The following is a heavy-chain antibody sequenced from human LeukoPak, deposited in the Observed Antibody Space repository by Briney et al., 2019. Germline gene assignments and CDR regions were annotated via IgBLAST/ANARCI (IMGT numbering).Heavy chain of an antibody. D-gene: IGHD6-19*01. CDR3: ASGAPLSIAVAGPDYYYYGMDV. V-gene: IGHV1-46*01. J-gene: IGHJ6*02. Sequence: ASVKVSCKASGYTFTSYYMHWVRQAPGQGLEWMGIINPSGGSTSYAQKFQGRVTMTRDTSTSTVYMELSSLRSEDTAVYYCASGAPLSIAVAGPDYYYYGMDVWGQGTTVTVSS. CDR1: GYTFTSYY. CDR2: INPSGGST.